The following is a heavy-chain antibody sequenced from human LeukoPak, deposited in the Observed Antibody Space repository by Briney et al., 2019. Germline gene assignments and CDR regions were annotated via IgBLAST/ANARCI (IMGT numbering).Heavy chain of an antibody. Sequence: GESLKISCKGSGYSFTSYWIGWVRQMPGKGLEWMGVIYPGDSETRYSPSFQSQVTFSADKSSSTAYLQWSSLKASDTAIYCARPKTLGGYNYEFEFWGQGTLVTVSS. CDR1: GYSFTSYW. V-gene: IGHV5-51*01. D-gene: IGHD5-18*01. CDR2: IYPGDSET. J-gene: IGHJ4*02. CDR3: ARPKTLGGYNYEFEF.